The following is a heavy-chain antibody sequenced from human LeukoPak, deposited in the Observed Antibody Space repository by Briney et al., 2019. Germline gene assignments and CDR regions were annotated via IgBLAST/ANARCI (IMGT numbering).Heavy chain of an antibody. CDR1: GYTFTDYY. J-gene: IGHJ4*02. Sequence: GASVKVSCKASGYTFTDYYLHWVRQAPGQGPEWMGWIKPHTGDTHYAQSFQGRVTMTRDTSISTAYMDLVMLRSDDTDVYYCARGSALSQTTGTTFDYWGQGTLVTVSS. D-gene: IGHD4-17*01. V-gene: IGHV1-2*02. CDR2: IKPHTGDT. CDR3: ARGSALSQTTGTTFDY.